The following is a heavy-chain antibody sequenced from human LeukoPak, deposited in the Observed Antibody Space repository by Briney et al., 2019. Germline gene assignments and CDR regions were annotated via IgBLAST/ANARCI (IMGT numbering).Heavy chain of an antibody. D-gene: IGHD2-21*02. J-gene: IGHJ4*02. V-gene: IGHV1-46*01. CDR1: GYTLTYNN. Sequence: ASVKVSCKASGYTLTYNNISWVRQAPGQGLEWMGIISPSGGSTSYAQKFQDRVTMTRDTSTSTVYMELSSLRSEDTAVYYCARSLLHCGGDCYSFDYWGQGTLVTVSS. CDR2: ISPSGGST. CDR3: ARSLLHCGGDCYSFDY.